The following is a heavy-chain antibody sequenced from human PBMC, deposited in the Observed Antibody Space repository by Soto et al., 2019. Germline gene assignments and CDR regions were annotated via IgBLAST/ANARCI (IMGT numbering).Heavy chain of an antibody. D-gene: IGHD1-7*01. V-gene: IGHV4-4*02. CDR1: GASFTSNDW. J-gene: IGHJ4*02. CDR2: IYRTGCT. Sequence: QVQLQESGPGLVKPSGTLSLTCAVSGASFTSNDWWTWVRQPPGRGLEWIGEIYRTGCTNYNPSLKSRVTISLDKSENQFSLKVTSLTAADTAVYYCASRDPGTSVDYWGQGTLVTVSS. CDR3: ASRDPGTSVDY.